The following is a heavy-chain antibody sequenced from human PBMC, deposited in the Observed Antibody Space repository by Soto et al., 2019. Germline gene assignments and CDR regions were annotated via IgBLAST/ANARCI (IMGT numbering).Heavy chain of an antibody. Sequence: GGSLRLSCAASGFTFSSYAMSWVRQAPGKGLEWVSAISGSGGSTYYADSVKGRFTISRDNSKSTLYLQINSLRAEDTAVYYCAKAGDEYSSSYYDYWGQGTLVTVSS. CDR3: AKAGDEYSSSYYDY. CDR1: GFTFSSYA. CDR2: ISGSGGST. D-gene: IGHD6-6*01. J-gene: IGHJ4*02. V-gene: IGHV3-23*01.